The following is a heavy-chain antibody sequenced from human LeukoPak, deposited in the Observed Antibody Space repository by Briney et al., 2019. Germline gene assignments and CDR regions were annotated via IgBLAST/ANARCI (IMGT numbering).Heavy chain of an antibody. D-gene: IGHD6-6*01. V-gene: IGHV1-2*02. J-gene: IGHJ4*02. CDR3: ARDREYRSSSYPLDY. CDR1: GYTFTGYY. CDR2: VNPNSGGT. Sequence: ASVKVSCKASGYTFTGYYMHWVRQAPGQGLEWMGWVNPNSGGTNFAQKFQGRATMTRDRSISTAYMELSRLRSDDTAVYFCARDREYRSSSYPLDYWGQGTLVTVSS.